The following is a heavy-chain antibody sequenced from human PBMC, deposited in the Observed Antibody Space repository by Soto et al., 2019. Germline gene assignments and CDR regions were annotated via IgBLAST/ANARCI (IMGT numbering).Heavy chain of an antibody. CDR3: AKNGDFDYDSFDF. V-gene: IGHV3-23*01. CDR2: ITGNSARI. D-gene: IGHD3-16*01. CDR1: DSTIRSYA. Sequence: GGSLRLSCAASDSTIRSYAMSWVRQAPGKGLEWVSGITGNSARIYYADSLKGRFSISRDNSKNTLYLQRDTLRAEDTAVYYCAKNGDFDYDSFDFWGQGTVVTVSS. J-gene: IGHJ3*01.